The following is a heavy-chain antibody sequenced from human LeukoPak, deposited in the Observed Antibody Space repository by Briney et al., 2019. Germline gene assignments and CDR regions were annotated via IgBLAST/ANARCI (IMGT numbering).Heavy chain of an antibody. J-gene: IGHJ5*02. Sequence: PSETLSLTCTVSGTYISSSSYYWGWIRQPPGKGLEWIVSMYYSGSTYYNPSLKSRVTISVDTSKNQFSLKLSSVTAADTAVYYCARGTIVVVPAAMFYVLGWFDPWGQGTLVTVSS. CDR1: GTYISSSSYY. CDR2: MYYSGST. CDR3: ARGTIVVVPAAMFYVLGWFDP. D-gene: IGHD2-2*01. V-gene: IGHV4-39*07.